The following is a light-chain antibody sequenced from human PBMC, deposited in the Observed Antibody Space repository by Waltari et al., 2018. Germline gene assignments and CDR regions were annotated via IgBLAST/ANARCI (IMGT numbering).Light chain of an antibody. V-gene: IGKV1-39*01. CDR1: QSISSY. CDR2: AAS. Sequence: DIQMTPSPSSLSASVGDRVTITCRASQSISSYLNWYQQKPGKAPKLLIYAASSLQSGVPSRFSGSGSGTDFTLTISSLRPEDFATYYCQQSYSTPPYTFGQGTKLEIK. CDR3: QQSYSTPPYT. J-gene: IGKJ2*01.